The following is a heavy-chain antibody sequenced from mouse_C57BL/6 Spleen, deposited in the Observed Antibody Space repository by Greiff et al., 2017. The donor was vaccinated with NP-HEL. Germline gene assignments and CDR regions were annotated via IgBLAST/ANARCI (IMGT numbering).Heavy chain of an antibody. Sequence: QVQLQQPGAELVKPGASVKLSCKASGYTFTSYWMQWVKQRPGQGLEWIGEIDPSDSYTNYNQKFKGKATLTVDTSSSTAYMQLSSLTSEDSAVYYCARALITTARGLFAYWGQGTLVTVSA. CDR2: IDPSDSYT. CDR1: GYTFTSYW. J-gene: IGHJ3*01. D-gene: IGHD1-1*01. CDR3: ARALITTARGLFAY. V-gene: IGHV1-50*01.